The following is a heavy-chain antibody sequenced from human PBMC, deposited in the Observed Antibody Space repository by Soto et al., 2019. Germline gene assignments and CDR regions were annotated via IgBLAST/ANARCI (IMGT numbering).Heavy chain of an antibody. D-gene: IGHD3-10*01. J-gene: IGHJ4*02. CDR3: AREEYYYGSGAFFDY. CDR2: IMPNLGIA. Sequence: QVQLVQSGAEVKKPGSSVKVSCKASGYTFSSYTISWVRQAPGQGLEWMGRIMPNLGIANYAQKFQGRVTITAAKSTSTAYMELSSLRSEDTAVYYCAREEYYYGSGAFFDYWGQGTLVTVSS. CDR1: GYTFSSYT. V-gene: IGHV1-69*08.